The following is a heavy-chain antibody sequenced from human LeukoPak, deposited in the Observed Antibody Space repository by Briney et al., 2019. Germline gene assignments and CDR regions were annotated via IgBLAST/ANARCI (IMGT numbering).Heavy chain of an antibody. CDR1: GYTLTSYG. CDR3: ARLDQGNYYDSSGYVDY. J-gene: IGHJ4*02. CDR2: ISGYNGNT. Sequence: ASVKVSCKASGYTLTSYGISWVRQAPGQGLEWMGWISGYNGNTNYAQKLQGRVTMTTDTSTSTAYMELRSLRSDDTAVYYCARLDQGNYYDSSGYVDYWGQGTLVTVSS. V-gene: IGHV1-18*01. D-gene: IGHD3-22*01.